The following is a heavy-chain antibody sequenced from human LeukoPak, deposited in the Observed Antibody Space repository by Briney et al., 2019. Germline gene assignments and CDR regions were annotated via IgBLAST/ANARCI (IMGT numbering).Heavy chain of an antibody. Sequence: GGSLRLPCAASGVTVSSYAMSWVRQAPGKGLDWVSSISCSGGSTHYADSVKGRFTISRDNAKNTLYLQMDSLRGEDTAVYYCAKRTEYCSSTRCAFWYFDLWGRGTLVTVSS. CDR2: ISCSGGST. D-gene: IGHD2-2*01. V-gene: IGHV3-23*01. J-gene: IGHJ2*01. CDR3: AKRTEYCSSTRCAFWYFDL. CDR1: GVTVSSYA.